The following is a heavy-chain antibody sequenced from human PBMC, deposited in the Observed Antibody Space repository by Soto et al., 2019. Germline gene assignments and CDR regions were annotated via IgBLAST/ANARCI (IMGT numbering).Heavy chain of an antibody. Sequence: EVQLVESGGGLVQPGGSLRLSCAASGFTFSNYWMHWVRQCPGKGLVWVSRINRDGSSTDYADSVKGRFTISRDNAKNTLYLQMNNLRAEDTDVYYCAKDLRGSEDYWGQGTLVTVSS. D-gene: IGHD3-10*01. V-gene: IGHV3-74*01. CDR3: AKDLRGSEDY. CDR1: GFTFSNYW. CDR2: INRDGSST. J-gene: IGHJ4*02.